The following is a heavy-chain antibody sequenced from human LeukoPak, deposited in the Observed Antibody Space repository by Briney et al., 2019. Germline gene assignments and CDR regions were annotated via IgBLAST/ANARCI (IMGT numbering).Heavy chain of an antibody. V-gene: IGHV3-7*01. J-gene: IGHJ4*02. CDR2: IKEDGSEK. CDR3: ARDVKGGNFDY. CDR1: GFTVSSNY. Sequence: GGSLRLSCAASGFTVSSNYMSWVRQAPGKGLEWVANIKEDGSEKYYVDSVKGRFTISRDNAKNSLYLQMNSLRVEDTAVYYCARDVKGGNFDYWGQGTLVTVSS. D-gene: IGHD3-16*01.